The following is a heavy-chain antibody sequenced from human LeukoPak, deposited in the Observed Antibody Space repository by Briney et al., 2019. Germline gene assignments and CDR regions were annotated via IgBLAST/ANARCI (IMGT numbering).Heavy chain of an antibody. D-gene: IGHD1-26*01. CDR2: IGGDGVST. CDR3: TKRVGGTPDY. CDR1: GFTFNMYA. J-gene: IGHJ4*02. Sequence: GGSLRLSCAASGFTFNMYAMTWVRQAPGKGLEWVSAIGGDGVSTGYADSVKGRFTISRDNSKNTLYLQMNSLRAEDTALYYCTKRVGGTPDYWGLGTLVTVSS. V-gene: IGHV3-23*01.